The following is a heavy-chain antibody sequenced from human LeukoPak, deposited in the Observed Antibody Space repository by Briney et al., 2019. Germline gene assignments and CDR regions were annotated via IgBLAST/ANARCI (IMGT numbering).Heavy chain of an antibody. D-gene: IGHD6-13*01. J-gene: IGHJ4*02. CDR1: GGSISSYY. CDR2: IYYSGST. CDR3: ARGPTLQYSSSWYGGGFDY. Sequence: SETLSLTCTVSGGSISSYYWSWIRQPPGKGLEWIGYIYYSGSTNSNPSLKCRVTISVDTSKNQFSLKLSSVTAADTAVYYCARGPTLQYSSSWYGGGFDYWGQGTLVTVSS. V-gene: IGHV4-59*01.